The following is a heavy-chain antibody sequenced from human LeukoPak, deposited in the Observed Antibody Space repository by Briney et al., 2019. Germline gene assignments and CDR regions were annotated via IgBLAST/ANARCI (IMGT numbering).Heavy chain of an antibody. CDR1: GFTFSGHW. J-gene: IGHJ4*02. CDR3: TRDRSRAEDD. CDR2: INQGGSDK. V-gene: IGHV3-7*01. Sequence: PGGSLRLSCAASGFTFSGHWMSWVRQAPGKGLEWVANINQGGSDKYYVDSVKGRFTIFRDNANNLLYLQMNSLRGEDTAVYYCTRDRSRAEDDWGQGTLVTVYS. D-gene: IGHD1-14*01.